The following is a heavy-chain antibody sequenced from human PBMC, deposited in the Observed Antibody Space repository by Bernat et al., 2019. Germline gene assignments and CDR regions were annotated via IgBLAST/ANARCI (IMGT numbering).Heavy chain of an antibody. CDR3: ARGGVTFGGVIAQ. CDR1: GFTFNTLW. CDR2: INSDGSYT. D-gene: IGHD3-16*02. V-gene: IGHV3-74*01. J-gene: IGHJ4*02. Sequence: EVQLVESGGGLVQPGGSLRLSCAASGFTFNTLWMYWVRQAPGKGLVWVSRINSDGSYTTYADSVKGRFTISRDNAKNTLYLQMNRLRAEDTAVYYCARGGVTFGGVIAQWGQGTLVTVSS.